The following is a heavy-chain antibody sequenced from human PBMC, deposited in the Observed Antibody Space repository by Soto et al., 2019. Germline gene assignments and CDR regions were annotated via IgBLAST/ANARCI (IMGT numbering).Heavy chain of an antibody. CDR1: GGSVSSGSYY. CDR3: ATGIRSSSWFDWFDP. CDR2: IYYSGST. V-gene: IGHV4-61*01. J-gene: IGHJ5*02. Sequence: SETLSLTCTVSGGSVSSGSYYWSWIRQPPGKGLEWIGYIYYSGSTNYNPSLKSRVTISVDTSKNQFSLKLSSVTAADTAVYYCATGIRSSSWFDWFDPWGQGTLVTVSS. D-gene: IGHD6-6*01.